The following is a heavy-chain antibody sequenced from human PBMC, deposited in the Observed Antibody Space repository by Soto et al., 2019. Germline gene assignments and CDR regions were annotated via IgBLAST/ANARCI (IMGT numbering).Heavy chain of an antibody. CDR1: GFSLSPVGVG. CDR2: IYWDNDK. V-gene: IGHV2-5*02. J-gene: IGHJ3*02. D-gene: IGHD3-16*02. Sequence: QITLKESAPTLVQPTQTLTLRCTFSGFSLSPVGVGVGWIRQPPGKALEWIAFIYWDNDKRYNPSLSNSLSINMDLSRNQGVVTMINMDPVDTGTYYCAHLAITYGGVIGLDAFDIWGQGTLVTVSS. CDR3: AHLAITYGGVIGLDAFDI.